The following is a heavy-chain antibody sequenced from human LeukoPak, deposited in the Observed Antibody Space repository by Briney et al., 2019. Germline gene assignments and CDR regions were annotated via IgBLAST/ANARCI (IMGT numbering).Heavy chain of an antibody. V-gene: IGHV3-21*01. Sequence: PGGSLRLSCAASGFTFSDYSVNWVRQAPGKGLEWVSSISSSSYIYYADSVKGRFTISRDNAKNSLYLQMNSLRAEDTAMYYCARVADTALANDYWGQGTLVTVSS. D-gene: IGHD5-18*01. CDR2: ISSSSYI. CDR1: GFTFSDYS. CDR3: ARVADTALANDY. J-gene: IGHJ4*02.